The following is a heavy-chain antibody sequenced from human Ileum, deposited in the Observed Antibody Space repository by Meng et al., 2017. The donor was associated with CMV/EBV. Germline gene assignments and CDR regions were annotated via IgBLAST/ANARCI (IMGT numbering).Heavy chain of an antibody. CDR3: VTADHHAIKY. J-gene: IGHJ4*02. D-gene: IGHD5-12*01. Sequence: QVQIQPWAAGLLKPSETLSLTCSLGGSFSPYTWSWIRQAPGKGLEWIGEINQYGSTNFNPSVKSRVTISRDTSKNQFSLRLNSVTAADAAVYYCVTADHHAIKYWGQGTLVTVSS. V-gene: IGHV4-34*01. CDR2: INQYGST. CDR1: GSFSPYT.